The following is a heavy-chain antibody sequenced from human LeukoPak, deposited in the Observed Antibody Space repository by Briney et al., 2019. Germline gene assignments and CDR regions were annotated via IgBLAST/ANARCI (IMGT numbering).Heavy chain of an antibody. CDR2: ISAYNGNT. CDR3: AGDHLGTVTYFDY. J-gene: IGHJ4*02. CDR1: GYTFTSYG. Sequence: ASVKVSCKASGYTFTSYGISWVRQAPGQGLEWMGWISAYNGNTNYAQKLQVRVTMTTDTSTSTAYMELRSLRSDDAAVYYCAGDHLGTVTYFDYWGQGTLVTVSS. V-gene: IGHV1-18*01. D-gene: IGHD4-17*01.